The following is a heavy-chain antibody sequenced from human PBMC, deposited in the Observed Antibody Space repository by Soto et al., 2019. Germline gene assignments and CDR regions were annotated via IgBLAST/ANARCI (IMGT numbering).Heavy chain of an antibody. V-gene: IGHV4-59*01. D-gene: IGHD6-13*01. CDR3: ARVLVRQQLWVTDY. CDR2: IYYSGST. J-gene: IGHJ4*02. Sequence: SETLSFTCTVCRGGSSSDCWHHARLPPGKGLAWIRYIYYSGSTNYNPSLKSLVTISVDTSKNQFSLKLSSVTAADTAVYYCARVLVRQQLWVTDYWGQGTLVTVSS. CDR1: RGGSSSDC.